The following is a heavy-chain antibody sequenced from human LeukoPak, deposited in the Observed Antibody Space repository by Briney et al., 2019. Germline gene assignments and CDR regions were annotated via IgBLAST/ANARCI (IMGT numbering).Heavy chain of an antibody. J-gene: IGHJ4*02. CDR3: AKVGPRDGYREYYFDY. CDR2: ISGSGGST. V-gene: IGHV3-23*01. Sequence: ETLSLTCTVSGGSIRSSYYYWGWIRQPPGKGLEWVSAISGSGGSTYYADSVKGRFTISRDNSKNTLYLQMNSLRAEDTAVYYCAKVGPRDGYREYYFDYWGQGTLVTVSS. CDR1: GGSIRSSYYY. D-gene: IGHD5-24*01.